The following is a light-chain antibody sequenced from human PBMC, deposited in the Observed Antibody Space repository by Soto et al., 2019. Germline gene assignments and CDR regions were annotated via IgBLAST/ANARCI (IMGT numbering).Light chain of an antibody. CDR2: NVI. Sequence: SALTQPRSVSGAPGQSVTISSTRNSSDVGGYNFVSWYQHHPGKAPKLIIYNVIQRPSGVPDRFSASKSDNTASLTISGLQAEDEADYYCCSYAGSYTYVFGTGTKVTVL. CDR3: CSYAGSYTYV. J-gene: IGLJ1*01. CDR1: SSDVGGYNF. V-gene: IGLV2-11*01.